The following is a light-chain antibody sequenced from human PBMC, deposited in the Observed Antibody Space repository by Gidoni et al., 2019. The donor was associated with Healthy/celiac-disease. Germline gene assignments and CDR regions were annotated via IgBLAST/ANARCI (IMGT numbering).Light chain of an antibody. Sequence: EIVMTKSPATLSVSPGERATLSCRASQSVSSNLAWYQQKPGQAPRLLIYGAFTRATGIPARFSGSGSGTEFTLTISSLQSEDFAVYYCQQYNNWPLFGQGTKVEIK. CDR1: QSVSSN. CDR2: GAF. CDR3: QQYNNWPL. V-gene: IGKV3-15*01. J-gene: IGKJ1*01.